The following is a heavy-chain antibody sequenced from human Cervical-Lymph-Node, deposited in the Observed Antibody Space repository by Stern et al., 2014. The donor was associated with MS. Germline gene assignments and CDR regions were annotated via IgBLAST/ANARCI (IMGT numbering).Heavy chain of an antibody. V-gene: IGHV5-51*01. CDR3: ARQRYFDY. Sequence: EVQLVESGPEVKRPGESLKISCQASGYTFTSYWIGWVRQMPGKGLEWIAIIFPGGSYIRYSPSFQGQVTIPADKSSSTAYLQWNNLKASDTAIYYCARQRYFDYWGQGTLVTVSS. CDR2: IFPGGSYI. J-gene: IGHJ4*02. CDR1: GYTFTSYW.